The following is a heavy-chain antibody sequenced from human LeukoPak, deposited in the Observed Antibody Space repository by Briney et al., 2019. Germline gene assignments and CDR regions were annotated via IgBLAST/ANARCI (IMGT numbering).Heavy chain of an antibody. CDR3: ARANTLGLLPGGWFAP. CDR1: GYTFTGYY. CDR2: INPNSGGT. Sequence: GASVKVSCKASGYTFTGYYMHWVRQAPGQGLEWMGRINPNSGGTNYAQKFQGRVTMTRDTSISTAYMELSRLRSDDTAVYYCARANTLGLLPGGWFAPWGQGTLVTVSS. J-gene: IGHJ5*02. V-gene: IGHV1-2*06. D-gene: IGHD1/OR15-1a*01.